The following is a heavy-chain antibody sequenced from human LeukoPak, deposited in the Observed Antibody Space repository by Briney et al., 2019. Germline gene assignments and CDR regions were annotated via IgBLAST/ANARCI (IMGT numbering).Heavy chain of an antibody. Sequence: GGSLRLSCAASGFPFSHYTMNWVRRAPGKGLEWVSLITSSSTYVESADSVKGRFTISRDNSKNTLYLQMNSLRAEDTAVYYCAGLLLERNAFDYWGQGTLVTVSS. D-gene: IGHD1-1*01. CDR3: AGLLLERNAFDY. CDR1: GFPFSHYT. V-gene: IGHV3-21*01. CDR2: ITSSSTYV. J-gene: IGHJ4*02.